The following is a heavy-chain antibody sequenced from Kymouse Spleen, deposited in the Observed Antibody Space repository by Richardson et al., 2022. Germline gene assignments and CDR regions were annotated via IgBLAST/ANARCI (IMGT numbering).Heavy chain of an antibody. CDR2: IYYSGST. J-gene: IGHJ4*02. CDR3: ASRIAVAHFDY. D-gene: IGHD6-19*01. V-gene: IGHV4-39*01. CDR1: GGSISSSSYY. Sequence: QLQLQESGPGLVKPSETLSLTCTVSGGSISSSSYYWGWIRQPPGKGLEWIGSIYYSGSTYYNPSLKSRVTISVDTSKNQFSLKLSSVTAADTAVYYCASRIAVAHFDYWGQGTLVTVSS.